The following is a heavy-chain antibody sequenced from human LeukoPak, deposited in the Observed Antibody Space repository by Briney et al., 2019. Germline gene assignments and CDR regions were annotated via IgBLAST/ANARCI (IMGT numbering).Heavy chain of an antibody. CDR2: IYTSGST. Sequence: SETLSLTCTVSGAPFSGYYWSWIRQPPGKGREWIGYIYTSGSTNYNPSLKSRVTLSVDTSKNQFSLRLSSVTAADTAVYYCARRLRTSRAFDIWGQGTMVTVSS. J-gene: IGHJ3*02. D-gene: IGHD2-2*01. CDR3: ARRLRTSRAFDI. CDR1: GAPFSGYY. V-gene: IGHV4-4*09.